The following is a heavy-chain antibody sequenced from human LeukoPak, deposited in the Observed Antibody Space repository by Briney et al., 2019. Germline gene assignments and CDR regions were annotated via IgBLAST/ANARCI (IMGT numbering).Heavy chain of an antibody. V-gene: IGHV3-7*04. CDR3: ARVVDGNLDY. CDR1: GFTFTTFW. Sequence: PGGSLTLPCVASGFTFTTFWMAWVRQAPGKGLEWVANMKQDGSAKHYVDSVKGRFTISRDNAKNSLYLQMNSLRVEDTAVYYCARVVDGNLDYWGQGTLVTVSS. J-gene: IGHJ4*02. CDR2: MKQDGSAK. D-gene: IGHD1-14*01.